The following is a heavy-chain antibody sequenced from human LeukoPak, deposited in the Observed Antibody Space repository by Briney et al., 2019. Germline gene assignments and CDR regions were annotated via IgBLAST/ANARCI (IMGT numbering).Heavy chain of an antibody. CDR2: INPNSGGT. CDR3: ARSDSSGWHFDY. J-gene: IGHJ4*02. D-gene: IGHD6-19*01. Sequence: ASVKVSCMASGYTFTGYYMHWVRQAPGQGLEWMGWINPNSGGTNYAQKFQGRVTMTRDTSISTAYMELSRLRSDDTAVYYCARSDSSGWHFDYWGQGTLVTVSS. CDR1: GYTFTGYY. V-gene: IGHV1-2*02.